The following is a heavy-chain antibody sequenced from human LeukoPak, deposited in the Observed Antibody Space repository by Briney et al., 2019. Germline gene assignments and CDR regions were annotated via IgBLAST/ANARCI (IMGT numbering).Heavy chain of an antibody. Sequence: SQTLSLTCTVSGGSISSGSYYWSWIRQPAGKGLEWIGHIYTPGSTNYNPSLKSRVTISIDMSRNQFSLKLRSVTAADTAVYYCLYGGNSGDWVYWGQGTLVTVSS. CDR2: IYTPGST. CDR3: LYGGNSGDWVY. D-gene: IGHD4-23*01. V-gene: IGHV4-61*09. CDR1: GGSISSGSYY. J-gene: IGHJ4*02.